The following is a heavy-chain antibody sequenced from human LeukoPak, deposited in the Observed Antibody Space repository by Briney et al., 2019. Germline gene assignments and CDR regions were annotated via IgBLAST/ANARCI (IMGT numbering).Heavy chain of an antibody. CDR3: ARTFYDTLDSDAFDF. Sequence: APVKVSCKASGYTFTGYYIHWVRQAPGQGLEWMGWINPDSGGTNNAQKFQGRVTMTRDTSISTAYMELSRLRSDDTAVYYCARTFYDTLDSDAFDFWGQGTMVIVSS. D-gene: IGHD2/OR15-2a*01. CDR1: GYTFTGYY. CDR2: INPDSGGT. J-gene: IGHJ3*01. V-gene: IGHV1-2*02.